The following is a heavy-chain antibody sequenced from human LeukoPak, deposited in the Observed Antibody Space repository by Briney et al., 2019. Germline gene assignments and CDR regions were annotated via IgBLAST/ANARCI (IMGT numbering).Heavy chain of an antibody. CDR2: INHSGST. CDR3: ARGRGSSWYRNWFDP. D-gene: IGHD6-13*01. CDR1: GGSFSGYY. V-gene: IGHV4-34*01. J-gene: IGHJ5*02. Sequence: SETLSLTCAVYGGSFSGYYWSWLRQPPGKGLEWIGEINHSGSTNYNPSLKSRVTISVDTSKNQFSLKLSSVTAADTAVYYSARGRGSSWYRNWFDPWGQGTLVTVSS.